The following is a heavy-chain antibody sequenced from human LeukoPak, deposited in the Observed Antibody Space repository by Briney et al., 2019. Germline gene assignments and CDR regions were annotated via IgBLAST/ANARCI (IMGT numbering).Heavy chain of an antibody. CDR3: ARGIATTLLYYFDY. CDR1: GGSFSGYY. J-gene: IGHJ4*02. CDR2: INHSGST. D-gene: IGHD2-15*01. V-gene: IGHV4-34*01. Sequence: PSDTLSLPCAVYGGSFSGYYWSWIRQPPGKGLEWIGEINHSGSTNYNPSLNSRVTISVHTSKNQFSLKLSSVTAADTAVYYCARGIATTLLYYFDYWGQGTLVTVSS.